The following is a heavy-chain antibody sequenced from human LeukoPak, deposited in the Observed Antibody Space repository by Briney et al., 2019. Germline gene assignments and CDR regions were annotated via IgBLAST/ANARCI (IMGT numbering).Heavy chain of an antibody. CDR1: GFTFSTYS. Sequence: GGSLRLSCAASGFTFSTYSMNWVRQAPGKGLEWVSSITSPVGRMYYADSLKGRITVSRDNARSTLYLQMNSLRAEDTAVYYCATDGRSSGWYGFDYWGQGILVTVSS. D-gene: IGHD6-19*01. V-gene: IGHV3-21*01. CDR2: ITSPVGRM. CDR3: ATDGRSSGWYGFDY. J-gene: IGHJ4*02.